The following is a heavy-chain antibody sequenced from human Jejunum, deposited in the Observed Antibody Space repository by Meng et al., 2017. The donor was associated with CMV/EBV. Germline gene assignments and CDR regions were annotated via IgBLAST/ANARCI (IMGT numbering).Heavy chain of an antibody. CDR3: ARRRMPAAANYFDC. CDR1: GFTFSSYW. J-gene: IGHJ4*02. Sequence: GFTFSSYWMSWVRQAPGKGLEWVDNMNQDGSEIYYVDSLKGRFTISRDNAKNSLYLQMNSLRTEDTAVYYCARRRMPAAANYFDCWGQGTRVTVSS. D-gene: IGHD2-2*01. CDR2: MNQDGSEI. V-gene: IGHV3-7*01.